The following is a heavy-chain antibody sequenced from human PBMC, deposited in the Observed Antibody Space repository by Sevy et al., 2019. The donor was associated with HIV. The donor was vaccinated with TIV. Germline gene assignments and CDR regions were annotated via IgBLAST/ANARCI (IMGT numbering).Heavy chain of an antibody. J-gene: IGHJ5*02. CDR1: GFTVSSNY. CDR3: ARTLFTSHYYGVFDP. V-gene: IGHV3-53*01. Sequence: GGSLRLSCAASGFTVSSNYMSWVRQAPGKGLEWVSVIYSGGNTYYADSVRGRFTISRDNSKNTLYLQMNSLRAEDTAVYYCARTLFTSHYYGVFDPWGQGTLVTVSS. CDR2: IYSGGNT. D-gene: IGHD3-10*01.